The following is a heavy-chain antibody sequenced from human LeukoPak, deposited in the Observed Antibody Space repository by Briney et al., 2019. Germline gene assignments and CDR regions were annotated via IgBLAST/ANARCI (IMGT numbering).Heavy chain of an antibody. CDR3: VRSGSEGALDY. Sequence: SQTLSLTCAISGDGVSNNNVAWNWVRQSPSRGLEWLGRTFYRSKWYNTYEVSVKSRITINPDTSRNQFSPQLSSVTPEDTAVYYCVRSGSEGALDYWGQGTLVTVSS. CDR2: TFYRSKWYN. CDR1: GDGVSNNNVA. J-gene: IGHJ4*02. D-gene: IGHD1-26*01. V-gene: IGHV6-1*01.